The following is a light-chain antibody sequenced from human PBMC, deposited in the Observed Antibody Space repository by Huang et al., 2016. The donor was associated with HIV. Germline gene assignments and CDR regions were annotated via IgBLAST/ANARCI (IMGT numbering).Light chain of an antibody. CDR3: QQYGSSPIT. CDR1: QSVSDNY. Sequence: IVLTQSPGTLSLSPGERATLSCRASQSVSDNYVAWLQQKPGQAPRLLIYGVSNRATGIPDRFSGSGSETDFTLTISRLEPEDFVVYYCQQYGSSPITFGQGTRLEIK. CDR2: GVS. J-gene: IGKJ5*01. V-gene: IGKV3-20*01.